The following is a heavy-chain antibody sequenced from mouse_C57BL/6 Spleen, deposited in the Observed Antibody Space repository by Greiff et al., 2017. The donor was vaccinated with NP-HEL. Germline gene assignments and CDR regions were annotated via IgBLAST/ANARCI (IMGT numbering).Heavy chain of an antibody. CDR3: ARSYDSSYWYFDV. J-gene: IGHJ1*03. V-gene: IGHV14-2*01. Sequence: VQLQQSGAELVKPGASVKLSCTASGFNIKDYYMHWVKQRTEQGLEWIGRIDPEDGETKYAAKFQGKPTITADTSSNTASLQLSSLTSDDTAVYYCARSYDSSYWYFDVWGTGTTVTVSS. D-gene: IGHD1-1*01. CDR2: IDPEDGET. CDR1: GFNIKDYY.